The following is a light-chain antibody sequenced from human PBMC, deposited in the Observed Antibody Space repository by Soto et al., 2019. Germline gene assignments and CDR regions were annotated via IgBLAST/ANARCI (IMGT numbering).Light chain of an antibody. V-gene: IGKV1-39*01. CDR3: QQSYSFPIT. J-gene: IGKJ5*01. Sequence: DIQMTQSPSSLSSSVGDRVTIPCRASQSISSYLNWYQQRPGKAPKLLIYAASSLQSGVPSRFSGSGSGTDFTLTISSLQPEDFATYYCQQSYSFPITFGQGTRLEI. CDR1: QSISSY. CDR2: AAS.